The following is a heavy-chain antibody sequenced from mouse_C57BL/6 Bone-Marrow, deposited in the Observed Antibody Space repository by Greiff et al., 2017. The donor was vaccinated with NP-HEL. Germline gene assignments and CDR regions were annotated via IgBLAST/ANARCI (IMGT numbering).Heavy chain of an antibody. J-gene: IGHJ2*01. Sequence: VQLQQSGAELARPGASVKLSCKASGYTFTSYGISWVKQRTGQGLEWIGEIYPRSGNTYYNEKFKGKATLTADKSSSTAYMELRSLTSEDSAVYFCARGSSYCLFDYWGQGTTLTVSS. CDR1: GYTFTSYG. V-gene: IGHV1-81*01. CDR2: IYPRSGNT. CDR3: ARGSSYCLFDY. D-gene: IGHD1-1*01.